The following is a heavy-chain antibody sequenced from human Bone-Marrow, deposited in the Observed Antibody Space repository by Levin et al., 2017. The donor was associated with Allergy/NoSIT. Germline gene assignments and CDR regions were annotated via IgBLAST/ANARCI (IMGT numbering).Heavy chain of an antibody. CDR2: IDPNTGDT. V-gene: IGHV1-2*07. CDR1: GYTFSGHY. CDR3: AGSIESILDY. Sequence: GESLKISCKASGYTFSGHYMHWVRQAPGQGLEWMANIDPNTGDTKFVHKFQGRVTVTRDTSIGTAYLELRGLRSDDTAVYYCAGSIESILDYWGQGTLVTVSS. D-gene: IGHD3-10*01. J-gene: IGHJ4*02.